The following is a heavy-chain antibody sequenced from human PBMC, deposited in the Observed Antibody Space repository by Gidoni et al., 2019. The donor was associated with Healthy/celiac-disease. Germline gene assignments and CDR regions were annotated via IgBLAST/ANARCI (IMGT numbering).Heavy chain of an antibody. CDR1: GGSFSGYY. CDR3: ARMRHYDSSGYYYVNAFDI. V-gene: IGHV4-34*01. CDR2: INHSGST. J-gene: IGHJ3*02. Sequence: QVQLQQWGAGLLKPSETLSLTCAVYGGSFSGYYWSWIRQPPGKGLEWIGEINHSGSTNYNPSLKSRVTISVDTSKNQFSLKLSSVTAADTAVYYCARMRHYDSSGYYYVNAFDIWGQGTMVTVSS. D-gene: IGHD3-22*01.